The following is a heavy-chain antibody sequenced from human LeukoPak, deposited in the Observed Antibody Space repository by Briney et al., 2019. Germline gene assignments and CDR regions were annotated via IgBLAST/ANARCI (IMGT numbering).Heavy chain of an antibody. V-gene: IGHV4-59*08. CDR1: GGSISSYY. Sequence: SETPSLTCTVSGGSISSYYWSWIRQPPGKGLEWIGYIYYSGSTNYNPSLKSRVTISVDTSKNQFSLKLSSVTAADTAVYYCARQYYYDSSGYYFDYWGQGTLVTVSS. J-gene: IGHJ4*02. D-gene: IGHD3-22*01. CDR2: IYYSGST. CDR3: ARQYYYDSSGYYFDY.